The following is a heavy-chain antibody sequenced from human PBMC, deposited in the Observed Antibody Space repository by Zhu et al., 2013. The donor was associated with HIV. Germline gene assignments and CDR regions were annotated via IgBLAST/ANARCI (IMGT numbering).Heavy chain of an antibody. D-gene: IGHD3-22*01. J-gene: IGHJ3*02. CDR1: GYTFTGYY. CDR3: ARDTSSATARSYDSSGSGAFDI. Sequence: QVQLVQSGAEVKKPGASVKVSCKASGYTFTGYYMHWVRQAPGQGLEWMGWINPNSGGTNYAQKFQGRVTMTRDTSISTAYMELSRLRSDDTAVYYCARDTSSATARSYDSSGSGAFDIWGQGTMVTVSS. V-gene: IGHV1-2*02. CDR2: INPNSGGT.